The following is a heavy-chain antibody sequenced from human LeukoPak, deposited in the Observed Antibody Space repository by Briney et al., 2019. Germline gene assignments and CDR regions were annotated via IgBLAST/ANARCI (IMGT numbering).Heavy chain of an antibody. J-gene: IGHJ4*02. CDR3: AKDLNEIAAAAPDY. CDR2: ISGSGGGT. D-gene: IGHD6-13*01. CDR1: GFTFSSYA. Sequence: GGSLRLSCAASGFTFSSYAMSWVRQAPGKGLELVSAISGSGGGTYYADSVKGRFTISRDNSKNTLYLQMNSLRAEDTAVYYCAKDLNEIAAAAPDYWGQGTLVTVSS. V-gene: IGHV3-23*01.